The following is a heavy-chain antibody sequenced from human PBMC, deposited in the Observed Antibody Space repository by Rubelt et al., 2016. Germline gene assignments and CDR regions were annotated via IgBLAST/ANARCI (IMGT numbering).Heavy chain of an antibody. CDR3: AKPGAIYSFGVYFDN. D-gene: IGHD5-18*01. J-gene: IGHJ4*02. Sequence: EVQLLESGGGLAQPGGSLTISCAASGFTFYSFAMTWVRQAPGKGLEWVSIISASGTSAEYADSVKGRFTIARDNSKNEVYLQMNSLRSDVTAVYYCAKPGAIYSFGVYFDNWGQGTLVTVSS. CDR2: ISASGTSA. V-gene: IGHV3-23*01. CDR1: GFTFYSFA.